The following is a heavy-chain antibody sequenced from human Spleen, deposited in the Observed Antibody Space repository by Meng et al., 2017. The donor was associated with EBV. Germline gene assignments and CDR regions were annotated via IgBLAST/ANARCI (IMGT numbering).Heavy chain of an antibody. CDR1: GGPFYTDA. V-gene: IGHV1-46*02. CDR2: LNPSSGST. J-gene: IGHJ4*02. Sequence: QVQLVQSGSEXXXXXXXVNXSCKTSGGPFYTDAISWIRQAPGQGLEWLGILNPSSGSTTYAQKFQGRVTMTRDSSTSTVYMELRSLRSDDTAVYFCARSAGTKWVLAYWGQGTLVTVSS. CDR3: ARSAGTKWVLAY. D-gene: IGHD1-26*01.